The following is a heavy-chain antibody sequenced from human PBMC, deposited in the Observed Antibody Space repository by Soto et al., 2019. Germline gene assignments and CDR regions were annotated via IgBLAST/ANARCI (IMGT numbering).Heavy chain of an antibody. CDR1: GFTFSSYG. D-gene: IGHD2-2*01. J-gene: IGHJ6*02. Sequence: PGGSLRLSCAASGFTFSSYGMHWVRQAPGKGLEWVAVISYDGSNKYYADSVKGRFTISRDNSKNTLYLQMNSLRAEDTAVYYCAKVLWKGVPAADYYYYGMDVWGQGTTVTVSS. CDR3: AKVLWKGVPAADYYYYGMDV. CDR2: ISYDGSNK. V-gene: IGHV3-30*18.